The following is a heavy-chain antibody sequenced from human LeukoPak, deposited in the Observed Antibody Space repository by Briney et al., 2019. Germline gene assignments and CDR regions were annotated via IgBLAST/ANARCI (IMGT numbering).Heavy chain of an antibody. CDR3: ARDNPTWDYFDY. V-gene: IGHV3-13*01. J-gene: IGHJ4*02. D-gene: IGHD1-26*01. CDR2: IGIAGDT. Sequence: WGSLRLSCAASGFTFSSYDMHWVRQATGKGLEWVSGIGIAGDTYYRGSVKGRFTISRDNAKNSLYLQMNSLRAEDTAVYYCARDNPTWDYFDYWGQGTLVTVSS. CDR1: GFTFSSYD.